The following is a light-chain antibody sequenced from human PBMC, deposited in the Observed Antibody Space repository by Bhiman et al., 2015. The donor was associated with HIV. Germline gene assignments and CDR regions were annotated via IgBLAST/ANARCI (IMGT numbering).Light chain of an antibody. CDR1: SGSIASNS. V-gene: IGLV6-57*01. CDR2: QND. Sequence: FLLTQPHSVSGSPGTTVTISCTRSSGSIASNSVQWYQQRPGSSPTIVIFQNDERPFGVPDRFSGSVDSSSNSASLTISGLTTEDEADYYCQSSDVSVHVVFGGGTKLTVL. J-gene: IGLJ2*01. CDR3: QSSDVSVHVV.